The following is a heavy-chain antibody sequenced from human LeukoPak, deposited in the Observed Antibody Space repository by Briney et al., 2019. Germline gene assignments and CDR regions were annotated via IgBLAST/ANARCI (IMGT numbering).Heavy chain of an antibody. D-gene: IGHD1-1*01. CDR2: INHSGST. CDR3: ARGGTTGTTRRRYNWFDP. Sequence: SETLSLTCTVSGGSVSSYYWSWIRQPPGKGLEWIGEINHSGSTNYNPSLKSRVTISVDTSKNQFSLKLSSVTAADTAVYYCARGGTTGTTRRRYNWFDPWGQGTLVTVSS. J-gene: IGHJ5*02. V-gene: IGHV4-34*01. CDR1: GGSVSSYY.